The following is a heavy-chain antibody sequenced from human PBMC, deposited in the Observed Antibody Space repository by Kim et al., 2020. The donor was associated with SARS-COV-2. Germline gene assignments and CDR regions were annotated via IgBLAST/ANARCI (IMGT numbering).Heavy chain of an antibody. J-gene: IGHJ4*02. CDR3: ARNFATAPADY. D-gene: IGHD2-21*02. CDR2: K. V-gene: IGHV3-33*01. Sequence: KYYADSVKGRFTISRDNSKNTLYLQMNSLRAEDTAVYYCARNFATAPADYWGQGTLVTVSS.